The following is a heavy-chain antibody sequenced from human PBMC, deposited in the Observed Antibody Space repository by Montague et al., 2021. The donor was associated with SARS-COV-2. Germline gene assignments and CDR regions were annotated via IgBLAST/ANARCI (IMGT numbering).Heavy chain of an antibody. V-gene: IGHV4-59*01. CDR2: IYYGGST. Sequence: SETLSLTCTVSGGSITSCYWTWIRQPPGKGLEWVGRIYYGGSTNYNPSLKSRVTISVDTSKNQSSLKLSSVTAADTAVYYCARTGLGAYDILTGYTVNAFDMRGQGTMVTVPS. D-gene: IGHD3-9*01. CDR3: ARTGLGAYDILTGYTVNAFDM. J-gene: IGHJ3*02. CDR1: GGSITSCY.